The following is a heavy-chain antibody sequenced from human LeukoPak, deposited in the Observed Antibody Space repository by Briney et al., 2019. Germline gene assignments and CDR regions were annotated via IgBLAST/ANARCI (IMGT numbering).Heavy chain of an antibody. V-gene: IGHV3-23*01. CDR2: ISGSGGST. J-gene: IGHJ4*02. D-gene: IGHD1-26*01. CDR3: ARGIYSGSYYYFDY. Sequence: GGSLRLSCAASGFTFSSYAMSWVRQAPGKGLEWVSAISGSGGSTYYADSVKGRFTISRDNSKNTLYLQMNSLRAEDTAVYYCARGIYSGSYYYFDYWGQGTLVTVSS. CDR1: GFTFSSYA.